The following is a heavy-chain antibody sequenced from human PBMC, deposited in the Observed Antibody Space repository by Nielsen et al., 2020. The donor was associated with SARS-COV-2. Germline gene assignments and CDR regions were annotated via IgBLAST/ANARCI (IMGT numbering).Heavy chain of an antibody. J-gene: IGHJ6*02. Sequence: VRQMPGKGLEWIGYIYYSGSTNYNPSLKSRVTISVDTSKNQFSLKLSSVTAADTAVYYCARHTSPQFLATPVYYYGMDVWGQGTTVTVSS. CDR2: IYYSGST. V-gene: IGHV4-61*07. CDR3: ARHTSPQFLATPVYYYGMDV. D-gene: IGHD1-26*01.